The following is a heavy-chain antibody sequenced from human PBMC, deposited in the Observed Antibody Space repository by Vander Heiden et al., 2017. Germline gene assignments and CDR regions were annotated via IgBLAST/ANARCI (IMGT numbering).Heavy chain of an antibody. J-gene: IGHJ2*01. Sequence: EVQLVESGGGLVQPGGSLRLSCAGSGITVPDPAMHWVRQAPGKGLEWVSGIDWNSATTGYADSVKGRFTISRDNAKNSLFLQMNSLRVEDTAFYYCGKDVTPGSLDLWGRGTLVIVSS. CDR2: IDWNSATT. V-gene: IGHV3-9*01. CDR1: GITVPDPA. D-gene: IGHD4-4*01. CDR3: GKDVTPGSLDL.